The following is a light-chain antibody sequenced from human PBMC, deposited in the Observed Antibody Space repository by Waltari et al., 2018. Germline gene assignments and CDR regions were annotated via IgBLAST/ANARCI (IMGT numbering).Light chain of an antibody. CDR1: QNIIRY. J-gene: IGKJ5*01. CDR2: KAS. CDR3: QQYDSEIT. V-gene: IGKV1-5*03. Sequence: DIQMTQSPSTLSASVGDRVTITCRASQNIIRYLAWYQQKPGRAPKLLIYKASSLESGVPSRFSGSGSGTEFTLTISSLEPDDFATYFCQQYDSEITFGQGTRLDIK.